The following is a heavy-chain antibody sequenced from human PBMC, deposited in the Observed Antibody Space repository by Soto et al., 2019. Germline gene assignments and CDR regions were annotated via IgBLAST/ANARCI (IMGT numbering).Heavy chain of an antibody. D-gene: IGHD3-9*01. CDR2: IWYDGSNK. Sequence: QVQLVESGGGVVQPGRSLRLSCAASGFTFSSYGMHWVRQAPGKGLEWVAVIWYDGSNKYYADSVKGRFTISRDNSKNTLYLQMNSLRAEDTAVYYSARDHYDILTGYFPNAFDIWGQGTMVTVSS. V-gene: IGHV3-33*01. CDR1: GFTFSSYG. CDR3: ARDHYDILTGYFPNAFDI. J-gene: IGHJ3*02.